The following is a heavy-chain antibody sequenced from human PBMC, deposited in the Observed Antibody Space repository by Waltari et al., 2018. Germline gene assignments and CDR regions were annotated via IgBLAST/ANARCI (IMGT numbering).Heavy chain of an antibody. V-gene: IGHV5-51*01. CDR3: ARTIAAAGKLYYYGMDV. J-gene: IGHJ6*02. Sequence: EVQLVQSGAEVKKPGESLKISCKGSGYSFTSYWIGRVRQMPGKGLEWSGMIYPGVPDTGYSPSFQVQVTISADKSISTAYLQWSSLKASDTAMYYCARTIAAAGKLYYYGMDVWGQGTMVTVSS. D-gene: IGHD6-13*01. CDR1: GYSFTSYW. CDR2: IYPGVPDT.